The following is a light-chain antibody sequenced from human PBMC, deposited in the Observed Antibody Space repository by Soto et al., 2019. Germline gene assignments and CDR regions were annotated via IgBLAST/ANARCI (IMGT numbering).Light chain of an antibody. CDR1: QGIGKS. Sequence: AIQMTQSPSSLSASVGDRVTITCRASQGIGKSLGWYQQRPGKAPKLLNYDASSLQNGVPSRFSGSGSGPDFTLTISSLQPEDFASYYCRPDYLGWTFGQGTKVDI. CDR2: DAS. J-gene: IGKJ1*01. CDR3: RPDYLGWT. V-gene: IGKV1-6*01.